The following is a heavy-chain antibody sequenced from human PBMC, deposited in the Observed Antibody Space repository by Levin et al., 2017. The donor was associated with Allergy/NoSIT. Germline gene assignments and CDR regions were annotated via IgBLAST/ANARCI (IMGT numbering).Heavy chain of an antibody. CDR1: GYTFTTYA. J-gene: IGHJ4*02. D-gene: IGHD6-13*01. CDR2: INTGNGNT. V-gene: IGHV1-3*04. Sequence: ASVKVSCKASGYTFTTYAIHWVRQAPGQRLEWMGWINTGNGNTKYSQNFQGRLTITRDTSASTAYMELSSLRSEDTAVYYCARQFTPYSNRWSHHYFDYWGQGTLVTVSS. CDR3: ARQFTPYSNRWSHHYFDY.